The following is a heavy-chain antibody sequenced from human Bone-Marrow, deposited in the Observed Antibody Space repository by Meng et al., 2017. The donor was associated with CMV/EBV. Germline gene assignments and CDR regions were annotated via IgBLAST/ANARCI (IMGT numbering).Heavy chain of an antibody. CDR1: GFTFDDYT. V-gene: IGHV3-43*01. CDR2: ISWDGGST. Sequence: SLKISCAASGFTFDDYTLHWVRQAPGKGLEWVSLISWDGGSTYYADSVKGRVTISRDNIKNSLYLQMNSLRTEHTALYYCGKDVDTAMDVDYYYGMDDWGQGTTVTVSS. D-gene: IGHD5-18*01. CDR3: GKDVDTAMDVDYYYGMDD. J-gene: IGHJ6*02.